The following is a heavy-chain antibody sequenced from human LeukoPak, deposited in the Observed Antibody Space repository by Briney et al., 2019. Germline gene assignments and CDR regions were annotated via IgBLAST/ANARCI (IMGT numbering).Heavy chain of an antibody. D-gene: IGHD6-19*01. CDR2: IYRSGST. Sequence: PSETLSLTCTVSGYSLSNGYYWDWIRQPPGRGLEWIGNIYRSGSTSYNPSLKSRVTLSVDTSKNQFSLKVNSVAAADTAVYYCARRHSSGSFYYWGQGTLVTVSS. CDR1: GYSLSNGYY. CDR3: ARRHSSGSFYY. J-gene: IGHJ4*02. V-gene: IGHV4-38-2*02.